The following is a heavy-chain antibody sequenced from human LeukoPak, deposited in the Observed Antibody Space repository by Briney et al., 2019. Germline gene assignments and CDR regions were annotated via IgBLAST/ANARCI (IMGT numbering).Heavy chain of an antibody. Sequence: GGSLRLSCAASGFIVSSNYMSWVRQAPGKGLEWVSVIYSGGSTYYADSVEGRFTISRDNSKNTLYLQMNSLRAEDTAVYYCARERYERCYDYWGQGTLVTVSS. CDR1: GFIVSSNY. D-gene: IGHD2-8*01. CDR3: ARERYERCYDY. V-gene: IGHV3-66*01. J-gene: IGHJ4*02. CDR2: IYSGGST.